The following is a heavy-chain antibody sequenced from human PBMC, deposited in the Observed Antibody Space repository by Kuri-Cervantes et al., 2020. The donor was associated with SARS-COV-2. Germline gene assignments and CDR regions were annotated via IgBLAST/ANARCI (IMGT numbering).Heavy chain of an antibody. J-gene: IGHJ5*02. CDR1: GGSISSSSYY. V-gene: IGHV4-39*01. CDR2: IYFSGST. Sequence: SETLSLTCTVSGGSISSSSYYWGWIRQPPGKGLEWIGSIYFSGSTYYNPSLKSRVTISVDTSKNQYSLKLTSVSAADTAIYYCARATFPYGDFDTWGQGTLVTVSS. CDR3: ARATFPYGDFDT. D-gene: IGHD4-17*01.